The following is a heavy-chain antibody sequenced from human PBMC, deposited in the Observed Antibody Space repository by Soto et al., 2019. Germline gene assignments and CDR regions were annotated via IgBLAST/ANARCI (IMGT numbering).Heavy chain of an antibody. J-gene: IGHJ4*02. CDR1: GFTFSSYS. CDR2: ISSSSSYI. Sequence: GGSLRLSXAASGFTFSSYSMNWVRQAPGKGLEWVSSISSSSSYIYYADSVKGRFTISRDNAKNSLYLQMNSLRAEDTAVYYCASSAREYQLLDPLGYWGQGTLVTVPS. D-gene: IGHD2-2*02. V-gene: IGHV3-21*01. CDR3: ASSAREYQLLDPLGY.